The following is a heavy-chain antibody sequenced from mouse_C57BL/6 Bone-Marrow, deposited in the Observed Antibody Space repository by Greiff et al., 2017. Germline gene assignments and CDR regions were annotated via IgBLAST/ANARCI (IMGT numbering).Heavy chain of an antibody. D-gene: IGHD2-3*01. CDR2: IDPSDSYT. Sequence: QVQLQQPGAELVKPGASVKLSCKASGYTFTSYWMQWVKQRPGQGLEWIGEIDPSDSYTTYNPQFKGKATLTVATSSSTAYMQLSILAAEDSAVYYGASEAWLLRPGLAYWGQGTRVTVSA. CDR3: ASEAWLLRPGLAY. V-gene: IGHV1-50*01. J-gene: IGHJ3*01. CDR1: GYTFTSYW.